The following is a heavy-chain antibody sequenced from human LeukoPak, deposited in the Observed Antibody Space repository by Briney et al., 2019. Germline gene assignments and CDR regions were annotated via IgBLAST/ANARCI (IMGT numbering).Heavy chain of an antibody. D-gene: IGHD3-22*01. CDR3: ARDRRTYYYDSSSETY. V-gene: IGHV3-11*01. CDR1: GFTFSDYY. J-gene: IGHJ4*02. Sequence: PGGSLGLSCAASGFTFSDYYMSWIRQAPGKGLEWVSYISSSGSTIYYADSVKGRFTISRDNAKNSLYLQMNSLRAEDTAVYYCARDRRTYYYDSSSETYWGQGTLVTVSS. CDR2: ISSSGSTI.